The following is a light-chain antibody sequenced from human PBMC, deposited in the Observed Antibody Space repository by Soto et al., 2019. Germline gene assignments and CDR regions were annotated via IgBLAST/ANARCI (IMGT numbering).Light chain of an antibody. CDR3: RSHTSAHARF. CDR1: SSDVGRYDY. J-gene: IGLJ1*01. V-gene: IGLV2-14*01. Sequence: QSVLTHPASVSGSPVQSIAISCTGTSSDVGRYDYVSWYQQHPDKADNLMINEVTQRPSAVSNRFSGSKSGNTASLTISGLQAEDEADSSCRSHTSAHARFCATGTXVTVL. CDR2: EVT.